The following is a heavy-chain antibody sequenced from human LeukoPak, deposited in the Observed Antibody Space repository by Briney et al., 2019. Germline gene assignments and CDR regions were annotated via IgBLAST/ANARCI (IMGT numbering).Heavy chain of an antibody. D-gene: IGHD3-3*01. CDR1: GGSISSYY. CDR3: ASSISSIDYGMDV. V-gene: IGHV4-59*01. CDR2: IYYSGST. Sequence: SETLSLTCTVSGGSISSYYWSWIRQPPGKGLEWIGYIYYSGSTNYNPSLKSRVTIPVGTSKNQFSLKLSSVTAADTAVYYCASSISSIDYGMDVWGQGAAVTVSS. J-gene: IGHJ6*02.